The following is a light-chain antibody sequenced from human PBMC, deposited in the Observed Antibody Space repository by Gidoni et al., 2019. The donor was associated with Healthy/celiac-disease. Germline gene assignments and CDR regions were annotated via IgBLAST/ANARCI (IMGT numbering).Light chain of an antibody. V-gene: IGKV3-11*01. CDR3: QQRSNWPFA. CDR1: QSVSSD. Sequence: EIVLTQSPATLSLSPGERATLSFRASQSVSSDLAWYQQKPGQAPRLLIYDASNRATGIPARFSGSGSGTDFTLTISSLEPEDFAVYYCQQRSNWPFAFGGGTKVEIK. J-gene: IGKJ4*01. CDR2: DAS.